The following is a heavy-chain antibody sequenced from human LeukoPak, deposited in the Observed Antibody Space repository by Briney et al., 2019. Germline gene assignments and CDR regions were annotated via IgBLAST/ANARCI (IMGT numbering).Heavy chain of an antibody. D-gene: IGHD3-3*01. Sequence: TGGSLRLSCAASGFTFSSYSMNWVRQAPGKGLEWVSSISSSSSYIYYADSVKGRLTISRDNAKNSLYLQMNSLRAEDTAVYYCARDETIFGVVIQEYWGQGTLVTVSS. V-gene: IGHV3-21*01. J-gene: IGHJ4*02. CDR2: ISSSSSYI. CDR1: GFTFSSYS. CDR3: ARDETIFGVVIQEY.